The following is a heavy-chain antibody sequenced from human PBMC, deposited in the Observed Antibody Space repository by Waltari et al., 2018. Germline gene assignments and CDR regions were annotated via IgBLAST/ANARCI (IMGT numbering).Heavy chain of an antibody. Sequence: QVQLMQSGDAVTRPGASLKVSSTAYGYTFTHYRSSWRRPAPGHGLEWMGYNSGYNGDTNYAQKFQDRVTMTTDTSTTTAYMELRSLKSDDTAVYFCARGGDFDWSTYYFDNWGQGTLVIVSS. CDR1: GYTFTHYR. J-gene: IGHJ4*02. V-gene: IGHV1-18*01. D-gene: IGHD3-9*01. CDR3: ARGGDFDWSTYYFDN. CDR2: NSGYNGDT.